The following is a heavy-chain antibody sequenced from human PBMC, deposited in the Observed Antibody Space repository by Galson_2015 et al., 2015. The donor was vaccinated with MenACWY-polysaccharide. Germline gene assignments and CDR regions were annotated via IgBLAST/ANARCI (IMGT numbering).Heavy chain of an antibody. Sequence: SLRLSCAASGFTFSSYAMSWVRQAPGKGLEWVSAISGSAGHTYYTDSVKGRFTISRDNSKNTLYLQMNSLRAEDTAVYYSAKGVDTSRTYNWFDPWGQGTLVTVSS. J-gene: IGHJ5*02. V-gene: IGHV3-23*01. CDR1: GFTFSSYA. D-gene: IGHD2-2*01. CDR3: AKGVDTSRTYNWFDP. CDR2: ISGSAGHT.